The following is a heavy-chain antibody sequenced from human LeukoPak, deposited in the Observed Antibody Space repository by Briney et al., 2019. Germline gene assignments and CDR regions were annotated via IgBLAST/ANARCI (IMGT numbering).Heavy chain of an antibody. Sequence: ASVKVSCKASGYAFTGYYMHWVRQAPGQGLEWMGWINPNSGGTNYAQKFQGRVTMTRDTSISTAYMELSRLRSDDTAVYYCARGQEKLTGPDYWGQGTLVTVSS. J-gene: IGHJ4*02. CDR1: GYAFTGYY. CDR3: ARGQEKLTGPDY. D-gene: IGHD1-20*01. CDR2: INPNSGGT. V-gene: IGHV1-2*02.